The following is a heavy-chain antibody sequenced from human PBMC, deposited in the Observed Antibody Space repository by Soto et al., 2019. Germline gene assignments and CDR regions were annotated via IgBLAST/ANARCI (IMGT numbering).Heavy chain of an antibody. CDR3: SSMIGDPPLSFDS. Sequence: QVQLQESGPGLVKPSETLSLTCTVSGGSISSYYWSWIRPPPGKGLEWIGFIFYSGSTSYNPSLKSRVTISIDTSEYQFSLKLNPVTAADTAVYYCSSMIGDPPLSFDSWGQGTLVAVSS. D-gene: IGHD3-10*02. CDR2: IFYSGST. V-gene: IGHV4-59*01. J-gene: IGHJ5*01. CDR1: GGSISSYY.